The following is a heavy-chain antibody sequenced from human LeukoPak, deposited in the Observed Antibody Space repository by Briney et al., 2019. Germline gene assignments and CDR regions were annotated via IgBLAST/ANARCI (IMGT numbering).Heavy chain of an antibody. CDR3: ARDYSNLDP. Sequence: SETLSLTCTVSGGSISSYYWSWIRQPPGKRLEWIGYIYYSGSTNYNPSLKSRVTISVDTSKSQFSLKLSSVTAADTAVYYCARDYSNLDPWGQGTLVTVFS. D-gene: IGHD2-21*01. CDR1: GGSISSYY. CDR2: IYYSGST. V-gene: IGHV4-59*01. J-gene: IGHJ5*02.